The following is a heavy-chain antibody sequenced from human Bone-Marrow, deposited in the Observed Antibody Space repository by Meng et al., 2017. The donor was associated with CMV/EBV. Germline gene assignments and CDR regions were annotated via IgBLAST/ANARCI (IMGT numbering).Heavy chain of an antibody. V-gene: IGHV4-61*03. CDR3: ARAQGGFFADP. J-gene: IGHJ5*02. CDR1: GVSVSTVAYY. Sequence: SETLSLTCSVSGVSVSTVAYYWSWIRQPPGKGLEWIGSIDNSGSTRYKSSLKSRVTISMDMSENHFSLNLSFVTAADTAVYYCARAQGGFFADPWGLGTLVTVYS. D-gene: IGHD3-16*02. CDR2: IDNSGST.